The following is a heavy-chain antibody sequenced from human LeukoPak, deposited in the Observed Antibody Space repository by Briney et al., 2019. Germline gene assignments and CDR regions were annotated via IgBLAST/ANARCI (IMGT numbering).Heavy chain of an antibody. V-gene: IGHV1-46*01. CDR1: GYTFTGYY. D-gene: IGHD1-26*01. CDR3: ARDNSVGDNAWWFDP. J-gene: IGHJ5*02. Sequence: ASVKVSCKASGYTFTGYYMHWVRQAPGQGLEWMGWINPTGGSTGYAQKFQGRATMTRDMSTSTDYMELSSLRSEDTAIYYCARDNSVGDNAWWFDPWGQGTLVTVSS. CDR2: INPTGGST.